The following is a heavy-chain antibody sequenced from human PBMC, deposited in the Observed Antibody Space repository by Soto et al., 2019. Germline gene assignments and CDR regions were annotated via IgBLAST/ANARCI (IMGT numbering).Heavy chain of an antibody. Sequence: ASVKVSCKASGGTFSSYAISWVRQAPGQGLEWMGGIIPIFGTANYAQKFQGRVTITADESTSTAYMELSSLRSEDTAVYYCAARRGYSYVYPDYYDSSGYPRLSLELQGWGQGTLVTVSS. CDR1: GGTFSSYA. CDR3: AARRGYSYVYPDYYDSSGYPRLSLELQG. D-gene: IGHD3-22*01. J-gene: IGHJ4*02. V-gene: IGHV1-69*13. CDR2: IIPIFGTA.